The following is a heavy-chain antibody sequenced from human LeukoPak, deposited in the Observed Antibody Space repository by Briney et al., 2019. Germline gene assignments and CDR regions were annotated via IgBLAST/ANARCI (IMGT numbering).Heavy chain of an antibody. Sequence: QPGGSLRLSCAASGFTFSSYWMSWVRQAPGKGLEWVANIKQDGSEKYYGDSVKGRFTISRDNAKNSLYLQMSSLRAEDTAVYYCARGFFIAARTQGGYYYYMDVWGKGTTVTVSS. J-gene: IGHJ6*03. CDR3: ARGFFIAARTQGGYYYYMDV. CDR1: GFTFSSYW. V-gene: IGHV3-7*03. D-gene: IGHD6-6*01. CDR2: IKQDGSEK.